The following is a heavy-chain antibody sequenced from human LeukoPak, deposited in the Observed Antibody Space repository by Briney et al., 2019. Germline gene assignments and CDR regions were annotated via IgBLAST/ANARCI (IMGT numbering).Heavy chain of an antibody. CDR1: GFTFSSYS. J-gene: IGHJ4*02. V-gene: IGHV3-74*01. CDR2: INEYGTT. CDR3: ARERGGN. Sequence: PGGSLRLSCAASGFTFSSYSMTWVRQAPGKGLVWISNINEYGTTAYADSVKGRFTISRDNAKNILYLQMNSLRAEDTAVYYCARERGGNWGRGTLVTVSS. D-gene: IGHD3-16*01.